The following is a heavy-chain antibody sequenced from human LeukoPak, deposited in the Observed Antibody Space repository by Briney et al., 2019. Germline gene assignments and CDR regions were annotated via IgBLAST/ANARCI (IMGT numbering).Heavy chain of an antibody. V-gene: IGHV4-59*01. CDR1: GGSFSGYY. CDR2: IYYSGST. CDR3: AREGHEVLGAFDI. D-gene: IGHD4/OR15-4a*01. Sequence: SETLSLTCAVYGGSFSGYYWSWIRQPPGKGLEWIGYIYYSGSTNYNPSLRSRVTISVDTSKNQFSLKLSSVTAADTAVYYCAREGHEVLGAFDIWGQGTMVTVSS. J-gene: IGHJ3*02.